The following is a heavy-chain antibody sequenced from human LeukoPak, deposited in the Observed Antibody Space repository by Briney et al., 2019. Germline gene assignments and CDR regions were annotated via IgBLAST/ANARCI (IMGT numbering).Heavy chain of an antibody. CDR2: IYYSGST. Sequence: SETLSLTCTVSGGSISSYYWSWIRQPPGKGLEWIGYIYYSGSTNYNPSLKSRVTKSVDTSKNQFSLKLSSVTAADTAVYYCAREGWFGELSSWFDPWGQGTLVTVSS. CDR3: AREGWFGELSSWFDP. D-gene: IGHD3-10*01. CDR1: GGSISSYY. V-gene: IGHV4-59*01. J-gene: IGHJ5*02.